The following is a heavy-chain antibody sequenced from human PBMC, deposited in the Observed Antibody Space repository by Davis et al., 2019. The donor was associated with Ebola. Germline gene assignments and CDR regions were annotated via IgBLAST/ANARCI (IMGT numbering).Heavy chain of an antibody. J-gene: IGHJ4*02. D-gene: IGHD3-22*01. CDR1: GFTFTTST. Sequence: GESLKISCVASGFTFTTSTMHWVRQAPGKGLVWVSRINSDGSIITYADSVKGRFTISRDNAKNTLYLQMNSLRAEDTAVYYCAREIYDYYDSGGFDYWGQGTLVTVSS. CDR3: AREIYDYYDSGGFDY. V-gene: IGHV3-74*01. CDR2: INSDGSII.